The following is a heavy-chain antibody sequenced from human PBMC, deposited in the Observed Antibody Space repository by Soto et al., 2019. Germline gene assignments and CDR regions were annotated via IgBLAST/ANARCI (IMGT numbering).Heavy chain of an antibody. CDR1: GFTFSSYG. D-gene: IGHD5-18*01. CDR3: AKDDWVDTAMVDY. J-gene: IGHJ4*02. Sequence: QVQLVESGGGVVQPGRSLRLSCAASGFTFSSYGMHWVRQAPGKGLEWVAVISYEGSNKYYADSVKGRFTISRDNSKNTLYLQMNSLRAEDTAVYYCAKDDWVDTAMVDYWGQGTLVTVSS. CDR2: ISYEGSNK. V-gene: IGHV3-30*18.